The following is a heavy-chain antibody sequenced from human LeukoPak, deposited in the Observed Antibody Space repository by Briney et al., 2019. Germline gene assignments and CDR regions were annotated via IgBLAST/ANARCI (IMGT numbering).Heavy chain of an antibody. CDR2: ISSSSRYI. CDR1: GFTFSSYT. CDR3: ARPLSGTTDFDY. Sequence: GGSLRLSCAASGFTFSSYTMNWDRQAPGNGLEWVSLISSSSRYIFYADSVKGRFTISRDNAKKSLYLKMNSLRAEDTAVYYCARPLSGTTDFDYWGQGTLVTVSS. V-gene: IGHV3-21*01. J-gene: IGHJ4*02. D-gene: IGHD1-20*01.